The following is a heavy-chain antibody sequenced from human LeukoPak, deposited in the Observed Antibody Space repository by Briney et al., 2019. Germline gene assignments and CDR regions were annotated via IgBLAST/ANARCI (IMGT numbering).Heavy chain of an antibody. CDR1: GGSISSGGYY. CDR3: ARLGHSSGYSYYFDY. D-gene: IGHD3-22*01. CDR2: IYYSGST. V-gene: IGHV4-31*03. Sequence: SQTLSLTCTVSGGSISSGGYYWRWIRQHPGKGLEWIGYIYYSGSTYYNPSLKSRVTISVDTSKNQFSLKLSSVTAADTAVYYCARLGHSSGYSYYFDYWGQGTLVTVSS. J-gene: IGHJ4*02.